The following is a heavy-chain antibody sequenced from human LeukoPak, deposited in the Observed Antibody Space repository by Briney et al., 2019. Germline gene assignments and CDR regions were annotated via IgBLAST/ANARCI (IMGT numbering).Heavy chain of an antibody. CDR3: VKRGEEGS. J-gene: IGHJ5*02. Sequence: GGSLRLSCAASGFDFSTYGMHWVRQAPGKGLEWVSSIGDTTYYADSVKGRFIIPRDNSKNTLYLQMNSLRADDTAVYYCVKRGEEGSWGQGTLVIVS. CDR2: IGDTT. CDR1: GFDFSTYG. D-gene: IGHD4-17*01. V-gene: IGHV3-NL1*01.